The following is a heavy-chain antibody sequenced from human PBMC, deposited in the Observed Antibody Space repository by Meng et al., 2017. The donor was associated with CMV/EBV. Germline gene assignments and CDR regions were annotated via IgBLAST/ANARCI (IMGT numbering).Heavy chain of an antibody. CDR3: ASYHHSSSQWYFDY. V-gene: IGHV3-21*01. CDR1: GFTFSSYG. Sequence: GGSLRLSCAASGFTFSSYGMNWVRQAPGKGLEWVSSISSSSSYIYYADSVKGRFTISRDNAKNSLYLQMNSLRAEDTAVYYCASYHHSSSQWYFDYWGQGTLVTVSS. J-gene: IGHJ4*02. CDR2: ISSSSSYI. D-gene: IGHD6-13*01.